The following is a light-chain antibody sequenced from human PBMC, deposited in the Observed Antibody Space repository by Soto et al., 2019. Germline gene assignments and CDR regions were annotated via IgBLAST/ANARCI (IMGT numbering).Light chain of an antibody. Sequence: QSVLTQPPSVSGAPGQRVTISCTGSSSNIGANYVVHWYQHLPGTAPKVLIYGNNNRPLGVPDRFSGSKSGTSASLVITGLQAEDEADYYCQSYDTSLSAWVFGGGTKLTVL. CDR2: GNN. V-gene: IGLV1-40*01. CDR1: SSNIGANYV. J-gene: IGLJ3*02. CDR3: QSYDTSLSAWV.